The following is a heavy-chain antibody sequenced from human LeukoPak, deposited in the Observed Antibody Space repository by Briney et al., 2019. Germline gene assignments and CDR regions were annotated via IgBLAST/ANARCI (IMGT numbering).Heavy chain of an antibody. J-gene: IGHJ4*02. Sequence: PGGSLRLSCVASGFTLRSYEMNWVRQAPGKGLEWVASIKQDGSETYYVDSVKGRFTISRDNTENSLYLQMNSLRGEDAAVYYCARGTTGVYSTSWYGYWGQGTLVTVSS. V-gene: IGHV3-7*02. CDR2: IKQDGSET. CDR1: GFTLRSYE. CDR3: ARGTTGVYSTSWYGY. D-gene: IGHD6-13*01.